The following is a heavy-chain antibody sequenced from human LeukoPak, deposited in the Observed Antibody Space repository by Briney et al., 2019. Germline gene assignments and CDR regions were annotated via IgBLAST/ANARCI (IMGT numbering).Heavy chain of an antibody. V-gene: IGHV3-11*06. J-gene: IGHJ4*02. CDR2: ISNSGSYT. Sequence: PGGSLRLSCAASGFSFSDHYFSWVRQAPGRGLEWVSYISNSGSYTNYADSVRGRFTISRDNAKNSLSLQMISLRPDDTAVYYCARVALGGNSELFDCWGQGTLVT. CDR1: GFSFSDHY. D-gene: IGHD4-23*01. CDR3: ARVALGGNSELFDC.